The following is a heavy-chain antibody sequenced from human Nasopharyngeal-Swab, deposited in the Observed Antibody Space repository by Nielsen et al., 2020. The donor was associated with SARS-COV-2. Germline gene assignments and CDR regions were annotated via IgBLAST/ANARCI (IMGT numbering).Heavy chain of an antibody. CDR3: ARDSPITGTTYDY. D-gene: IGHD1-7*01. CDR1: GYTFTSYY. Sequence: ASGKVSCKASGYTFTSYYMHWVRKDPGQGLEWMGIINPSGGSTSYAQKFQGRVTMTRDTSTSTVYMELSSLRSEDTAVYDCARDSPITGTTYDYGAQGTRVTV. CDR2: INPSGGST. V-gene: IGHV1-46*01. J-gene: IGHJ4*02.